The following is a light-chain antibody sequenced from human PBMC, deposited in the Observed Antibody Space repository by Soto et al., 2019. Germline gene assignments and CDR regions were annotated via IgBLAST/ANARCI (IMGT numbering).Light chain of an antibody. V-gene: IGLV6-57*04. CDR1: SGSIANNY. J-gene: IGLJ2*01. CDR2: ENK. CDR3: QSYDAEFVI. Sequence: NFMLTQPHLVSESPGKRVTISCTRSSGSIANNYVQWYQQRPGSAPTTVIYENKLRPSGGPGRFSGSTDASSNSASLTISALQTEDEADYYCQSYDAEFVIFGGRKKLTVL.